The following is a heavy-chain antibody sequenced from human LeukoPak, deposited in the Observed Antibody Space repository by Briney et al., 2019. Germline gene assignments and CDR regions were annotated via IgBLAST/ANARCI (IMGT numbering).Heavy chain of an antibody. V-gene: IGHV3-74*01. J-gene: IGHJ6*02. CDR2: INSDGSST. Sequence: GGSLRLSCAASGFTFSSYLMHWVRQAPGKGLVWVSRINSDGSSTSYADSVKGRFTISRDNAKNTLYLQMNSLRAEDTAVYYCARDWTYYDILTGHYYYYYGMDVWGQGTTVTVSS. D-gene: IGHD3-9*01. CDR1: GFTFSSYL. CDR3: ARDWTYYDILTGHYYYYYGMDV.